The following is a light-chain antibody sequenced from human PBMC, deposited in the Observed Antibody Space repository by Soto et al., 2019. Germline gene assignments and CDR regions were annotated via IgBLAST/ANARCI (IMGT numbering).Light chain of an antibody. Sequence: QMTQSPSSVSASVGDRVTITCRASQGLKFLAWYQQKPGKAPRLLIYEATNLQSGVPPRFSGSGSGTEFTLTISSLRPEDFATYYCQHLNSYPITFCQGTRLEIK. V-gene: IGKV1-17*03. J-gene: IGKJ5*01. CDR3: QHLNSYPIT. CDR2: EAT. CDR1: QGLKF.